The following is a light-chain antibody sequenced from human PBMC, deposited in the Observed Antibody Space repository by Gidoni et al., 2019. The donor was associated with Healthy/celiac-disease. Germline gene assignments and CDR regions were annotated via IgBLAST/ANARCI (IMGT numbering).Light chain of an antibody. CDR3: QSYDSSNVV. CDR2: EDN. Sequence: FMLPQPPSVSESPGQTVTISCPGSSGSIASNYVQWYQQRPGSAPTTVIYEDNQRPSGVPDRCSGSIDSSSNAASLTISGLKTEDEADYYCQSYDSSNVVFGGGTKLTVL. V-gene: IGLV6-57*02. J-gene: IGLJ2*01. CDR1: SGSIASNY.